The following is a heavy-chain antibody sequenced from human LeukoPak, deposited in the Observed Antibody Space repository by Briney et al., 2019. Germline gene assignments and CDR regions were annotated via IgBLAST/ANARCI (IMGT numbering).Heavy chain of an antibody. CDR3: AKVNPPFDY. CDR1: GFAFSTNW. V-gene: IGHV3-74*01. Sequence: YPGGSLRLSCAASGFAFSTNWMHWVRQAPGKGLVWVSHISTDARTITYADFVKGRFTISRDNSKNTLYLQMNSLRAEDTAVYYCAKVNPPFDYWGQGTLVTVSS. CDR2: ISTDARTI. J-gene: IGHJ4*02.